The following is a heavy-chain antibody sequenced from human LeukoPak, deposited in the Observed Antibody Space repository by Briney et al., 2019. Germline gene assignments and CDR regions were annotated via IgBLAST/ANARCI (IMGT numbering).Heavy chain of an antibody. V-gene: IGHV3-48*02. D-gene: IGHD7-27*01. J-gene: IGHJ4*02. CDR1: GFTFSSYS. CDR2: IRSSDTLI. CDR3: ARDKNWGFDY. Sequence: GGPLRLSCAASGFTFSSYSMNWVRQAPGKGLEWVSYIRSSDTLIYYADSVKGRFTISTDNAKNSLYLQMNSLRDEDTAVYYCARDKNWGFDYWGQGTLVTVSS.